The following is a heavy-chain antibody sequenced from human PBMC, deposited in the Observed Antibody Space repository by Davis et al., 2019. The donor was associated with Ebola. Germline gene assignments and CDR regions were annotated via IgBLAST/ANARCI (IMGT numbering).Heavy chain of an antibody. V-gene: IGHV1-2*02. D-gene: IGHD2-21*01. CDR2: IKPRSGDT. CDR3: ARDLCGGDCYSGGFDS. J-gene: IGHJ4*02. Sequence: ASVTVSCQASGYNFSGYYIHWVRQAPGQGPEWMAWIKPRSGDTNSAQKFEGRVTMTIDTSTTTAYMELRGLRSEDTAIYYCARDLCGGDCYSGGFDSWGQGTLVSVSS. CDR1: GYNFSGYY.